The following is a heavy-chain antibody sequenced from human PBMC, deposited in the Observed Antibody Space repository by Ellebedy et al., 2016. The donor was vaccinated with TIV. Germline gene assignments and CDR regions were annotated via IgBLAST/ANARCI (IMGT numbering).Heavy chain of an antibody. D-gene: IGHD5/OR15-5a*01. CDR2: INAGNGNT. Sequence: AASVKVSCKASGYTFTSYAMHWVRQAPGQRLEWMGWINAGNGNTKYSQKFQGRVTITRDTSASTAYMELSSLRSEDTAVYYCARDRVYGTFDYWGQGTLVTISS. V-gene: IGHV1-3*01. CDR3: ARDRVYGTFDY. J-gene: IGHJ4*02. CDR1: GYTFTSYA.